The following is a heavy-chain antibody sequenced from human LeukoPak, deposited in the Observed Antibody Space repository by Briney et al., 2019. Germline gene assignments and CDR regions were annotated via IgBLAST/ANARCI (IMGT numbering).Heavy chain of an antibody. CDR2: INAGNGNT. D-gene: IGHD6-19*01. V-gene: IGHV1-3*01. Sequence: ASVKASCKASGYTFTSYAMHWVRQAPGQRLEWMGWINAGNGNTKYSQKFQGRVTITRDTSASTAYMELSSLRSEDTAVYYCARSGSGWQDWFDPWGQGTLVTVSS. J-gene: IGHJ5*02. CDR3: ARSGSGWQDWFDP. CDR1: GYTFTSYA.